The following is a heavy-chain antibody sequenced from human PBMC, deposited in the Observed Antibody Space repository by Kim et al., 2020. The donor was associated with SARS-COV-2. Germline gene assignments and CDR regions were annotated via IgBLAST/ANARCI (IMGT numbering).Heavy chain of an antibody. CDR1: GGTFSSYA. CDR3: ARVGYYGSGNPPVGWFDP. V-gene: IGHV1-69*13. D-gene: IGHD3-10*01. J-gene: IGHJ5*02. CDR2: IIPIFGTA. Sequence: SVKVSCKASGGTFSSYAISWVRQAPGQGLEWMGGIIPIFGTANYAQKFQGRVTITADESTSTAYMELSSLRSEDTAVYYCARVGYYGSGNPPVGWFDPWGQGTLVTVSS.